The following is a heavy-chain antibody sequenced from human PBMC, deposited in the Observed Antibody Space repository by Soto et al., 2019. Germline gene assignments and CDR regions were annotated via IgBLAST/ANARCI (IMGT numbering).Heavy chain of an antibody. J-gene: IGHJ6*03. CDR2: IYYSGST. CDR3: ARDRRSRDFWSGPSHIDYYMDV. CDR1: GGSISSYY. D-gene: IGHD3-3*01. Sequence: PSETLSLTCTVSGGSISSYYWSWIRQPPGKGLEWIGYIYYSGSTNYNPSLKSRVTISVDTSKNQFSLKLSSVTAADTAVYYCARDRRSRDFWSGPSHIDYYMDVWGKGTTVTVSS. V-gene: IGHV4-59*01.